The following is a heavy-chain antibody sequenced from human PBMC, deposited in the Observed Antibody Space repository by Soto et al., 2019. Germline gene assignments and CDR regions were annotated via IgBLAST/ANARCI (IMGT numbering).Heavy chain of an antibody. Sequence: PSETLSLTCAVSGASISSYYWSWIRQPPGKGLEWIGYIYYSGSTNYNPSLKSRVTISVDTSKNQFSLKLSSVTAADTAVYYCARDRSGYGHYYYYGMGVWGQGTTVTVSS. CDR3: ARDRSGYGHYYYYGMGV. CDR1: GASISSYY. CDR2: IYYSGST. J-gene: IGHJ6*02. D-gene: IGHD5-18*01. V-gene: IGHV4-59*01.